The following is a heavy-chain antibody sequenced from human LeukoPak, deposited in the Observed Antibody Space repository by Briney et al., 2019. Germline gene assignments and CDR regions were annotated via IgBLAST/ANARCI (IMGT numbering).Heavy chain of an antibody. J-gene: IGHJ3*02. Sequence: GGSLRLSCAASGFTFSSYSMNWVRQAPGKGLEWVSYISTSGSTIYYADSVKGRFTISRDNAKNSLYLQMDSLRAEDTAVYYCAKDLETYCGGDCYTFDIWGQGTMVTVSS. CDR1: GFTFSSYS. CDR3: AKDLETYCGGDCYTFDI. D-gene: IGHD2-21*01. CDR2: ISTSGSTI. V-gene: IGHV3-48*01.